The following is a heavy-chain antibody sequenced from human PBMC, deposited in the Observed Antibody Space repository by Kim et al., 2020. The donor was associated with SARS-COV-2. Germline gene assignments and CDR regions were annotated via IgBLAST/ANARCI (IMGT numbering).Heavy chain of an antibody. CDR2: IYYSGST. V-gene: IGHV4-39*01. J-gene: IGHJ5*02. Sequence: SETLSLTCTVSGGSISSSSYYWGWIRQPPGKGLEWIGSIYYSGSTYYNPSLKSRVTISVDTSKNQFSLKLSSVTAADTAEYYCARHLRQPTSNWFDPWGQGTLVTVSS. D-gene: IGHD4-17*01. CDR1: GGSISSSSYY. CDR3: ARHLRQPTSNWFDP.